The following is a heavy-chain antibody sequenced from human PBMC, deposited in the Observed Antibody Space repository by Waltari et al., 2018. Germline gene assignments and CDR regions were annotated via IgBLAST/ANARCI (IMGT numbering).Heavy chain of an antibody. Sequence: EVQLVESGGGLIQPGGSLRLSCADSGFTVSSNYMSWVRQPPGKGREWVSVIYSGGSTYYADSVKGRFTISRDNSKNTLYLQMNSLRAEDTAVYYCARDASKDGYKPCWYFDLWGRGTLVTVSS. D-gene: IGHD5-12*01. V-gene: IGHV3-53*01. CDR1: GFTVSSNY. J-gene: IGHJ2*01. CDR3: ARDASKDGYKPCWYFDL. CDR2: IYSGGST.